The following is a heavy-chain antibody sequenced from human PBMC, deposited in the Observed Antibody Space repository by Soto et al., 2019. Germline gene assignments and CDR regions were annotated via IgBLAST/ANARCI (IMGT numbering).Heavy chain of an antibody. CDR2: IGTAGDP. V-gene: IGHV3-13*05. CDR3: ARGDTVTPSHYDYYMHV. J-gene: IGHJ6*03. D-gene: IGHD4-4*01. CDR1: GFTFSSYD. Sequence: EVQLVESGGGLVQPGGSLRLSCAASGFTFSSYDMHWVRQATGKGLEWVSAIGTAGDPYSPGSVKGLFTISRETSKNSLYRQMNNLRAGDTAVYYWARGDTVTPSHYDYYMHVRGKGTTVTVSS.